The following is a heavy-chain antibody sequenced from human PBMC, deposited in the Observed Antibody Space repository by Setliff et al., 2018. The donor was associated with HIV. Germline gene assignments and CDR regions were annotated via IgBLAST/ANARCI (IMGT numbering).Heavy chain of an antibody. Sequence: GGSLRLSCAASGFAFNKFWMSWVRQAPGKGLEWLANINRDGSAEAYVGSVKGRFTISRDNAKNSLYLQLNSLRAEDSAVYYCVRDASPDYDSGGYSAGGHWGRGTLVTVSS. CDR2: INRDGSAE. CDR1: GFAFNKFW. V-gene: IGHV3-7*01. D-gene: IGHD3-22*01. CDR3: VRDASPDYDSGGYSAGGH. J-gene: IGHJ4*02.